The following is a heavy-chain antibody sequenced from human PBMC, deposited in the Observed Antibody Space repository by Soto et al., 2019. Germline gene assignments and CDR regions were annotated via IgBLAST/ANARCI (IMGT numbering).Heavy chain of an antibody. CDR3: ARGRFDYVWGSPAPYLDY. V-gene: IGHV4-61*01. Sequence: SETLSLTCTVSGGSVNTAPYYWSWIRQPPGKGLEWIGYIYYSGSTNYNPSLKSRVSISLDTSKNQFSPKLSSVTAADTAVFYCARGRFDYVWGSPAPYLDYWGQGALVTVSS. CDR2: IYYSGST. D-gene: IGHD3-16*01. J-gene: IGHJ4*02. CDR1: GGSVNTAPYY.